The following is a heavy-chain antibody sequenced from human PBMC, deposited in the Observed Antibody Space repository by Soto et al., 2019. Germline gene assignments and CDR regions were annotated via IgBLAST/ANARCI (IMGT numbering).Heavy chain of an antibody. CDR1: GGAFSDYA. CDR2: IMPIFRAP. Sequence: QVQLVQSGAEVKKPGSSVKVSCKASGGAFSDYAFSWVRQAPGQGLEWLGGIMPIFRAPDYAQKFQGRVTVPSHXXXRXXYMERSGLRSEPAVYYCASWLKGPDIGNSYYGMDVWGQGTTVTVS. D-gene: IGHD2-15*01. CDR3: ASWLKGPDIGNSYYGMDV. J-gene: IGHJ6*02. V-gene: IGHV1-69*05.